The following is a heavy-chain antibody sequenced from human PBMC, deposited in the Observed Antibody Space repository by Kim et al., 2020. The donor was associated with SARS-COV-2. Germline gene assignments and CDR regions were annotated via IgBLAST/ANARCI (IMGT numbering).Heavy chain of an antibody. CDR3: ARHIDY. J-gene: IGHJ4*02. CDR2: IYYSGTT. Sequence: SETLSLTCTVSGDSITTNYWSWIRQRPGKGLEWVGHIYYSGTTYYNTSLKRRVTISVDTSKNQFSLNLSSVTAADTAVYYCARHIDYWGQGTLVTVSS. CDR1: GDSITTNY. V-gene: IGHV4-59*06.